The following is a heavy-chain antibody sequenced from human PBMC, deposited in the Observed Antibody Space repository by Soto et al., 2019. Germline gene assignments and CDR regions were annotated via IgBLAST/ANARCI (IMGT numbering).Heavy chain of an antibody. CDR2: MNPNSGNT. D-gene: IGHD5-12*01. Sequence: QVQLVQSGAEVKKPGASVKVSCKASGYTFTSYDINWVRQATGQGLEWMGWMNPNSGNTGYAQKFQGRVTMTRNTSISTAYMELSSLRSEDTAVYYCARGGELATIRSGWFDPWGQGTLVTVSS. V-gene: IGHV1-8*01. CDR1: GYTFTSYD. J-gene: IGHJ5*02. CDR3: ARGGELATIRSGWFDP.